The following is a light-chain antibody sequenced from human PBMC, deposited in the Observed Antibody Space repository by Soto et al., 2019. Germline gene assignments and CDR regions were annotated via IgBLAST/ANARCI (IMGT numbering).Light chain of an antibody. CDR3: QQCYNAPS. J-gene: IGKJ3*01. CDR1: QSVLYSSNNKNC. V-gene: IGKV4-1*01. CDR2: WAS. Sequence: DIVMTQSPDSLSVSLGERATINCKSSQSVLYSSNNKNCLAWYQQKPGQSPKLLIYWASTRESGVPDRFSGSGSGTDFTLTISSLQAEDVAVYYCQQCYNAPSFVPGTKVDI.